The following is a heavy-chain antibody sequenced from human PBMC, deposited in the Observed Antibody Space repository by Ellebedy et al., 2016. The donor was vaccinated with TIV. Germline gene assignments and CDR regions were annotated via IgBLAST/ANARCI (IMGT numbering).Heavy chain of an antibody. Sequence: ASVKVSCKASGYTFTGYYMHWLRQAPGQGLEWMGIINPSGGSTSYAQKFQGRVTMTRDTSVNTAYMELSRLQSDDTAVYYCARVLRATSGMDVWGQGTAVTVSS. CDR1: GYTFTGYY. CDR2: INPSGGST. D-gene: IGHD4/OR15-4a*01. CDR3: ARVLRATSGMDV. J-gene: IGHJ6*02. V-gene: IGHV1-2*02.